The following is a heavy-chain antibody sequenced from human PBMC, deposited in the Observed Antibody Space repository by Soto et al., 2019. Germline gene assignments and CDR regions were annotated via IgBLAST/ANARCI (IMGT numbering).Heavy chain of an antibody. J-gene: IGHJ4*02. D-gene: IGHD3-16*01. CDR3: AGPGEQHRY. V-gene: IGHV3-66*01. CDR1: GFTVSSNH. Sequence: EVQLVESGGGLVQPGGSLRLSCAASGFTVSSNHMSWVRQAPGKGLEWVSLIYSGGSTYYADSVKDRFTFSRDNSKNTLYLQMNSLRVEDTAVYYCAGPGEQHRYWGQGTLVTVSS. CDR2: IYSGGST.